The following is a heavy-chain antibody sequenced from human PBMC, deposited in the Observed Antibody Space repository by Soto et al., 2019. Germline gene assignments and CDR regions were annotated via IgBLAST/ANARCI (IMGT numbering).Heavy chain of an antibody. CDR1: GFTFSSYW. CDR3: ARGPRGTSFSGNLVYFHPMDF. J-gene: IGHJ6*02. Sequence: GGSLRLSCAASGFTFSSYWMSWVRQAPGKGLEWVANIKQDGSEKYYVDSVKGRFTISRDNAKNSLYLQMNSLRAEDTAVYYCARGPRGTSFSGNLVYFHPMDFWGQGTTVTVSS. V-gene: IGHV3-7*04. CDR2: IKQDGSEK. D-gene: IGHD1-1*01.